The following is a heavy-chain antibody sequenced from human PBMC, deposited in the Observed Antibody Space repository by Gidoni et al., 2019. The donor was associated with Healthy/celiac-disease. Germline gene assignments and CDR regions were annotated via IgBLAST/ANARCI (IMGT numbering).Heavy chain of an antibody. D-gene: IGHD6-19*01. CDR2: INHSGST. J-gene: IGHJ4*02. Sequence: QVQLQQWGAGLLKPSETLSLTCAVYGGSFSGYYWSWIRQPPGKGLAWIGEINHSGSTNYNPSLKSRVTISVDTSKNQFSLKLSSVTAADTAVYYCARGGELAVAGTFDYWGQGTLVTVSS. CDR3: ARGGELAVAGTFDY. CDR1: GGSFSGYY. V-gene: IGHV4-34*01.